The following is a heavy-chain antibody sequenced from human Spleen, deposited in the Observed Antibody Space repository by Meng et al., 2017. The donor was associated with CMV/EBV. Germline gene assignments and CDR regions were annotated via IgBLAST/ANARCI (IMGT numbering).Heavy chain of an antibody. CDR1: GYNLISYA. J-gene: IGHJ4*02. V-gene: IGHV1-18*01. CDR3: ARDRGATRRPLGY. CDR2: ISPHNGDT. D-gene: IGHD6-6*01. Sequence: KYAGYNLISYAINWMRQAPGQGLEWLGWISPHNGDTNYAQNLKGRVTMTADTSTSTVYLELTSLRSDDTAVYYCARDRGATRRPLGYWGQGPLVTVSS.